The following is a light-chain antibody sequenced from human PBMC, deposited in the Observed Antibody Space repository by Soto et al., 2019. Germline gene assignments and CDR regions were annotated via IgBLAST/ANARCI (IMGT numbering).Light chain of an antibody. J-gene: IGLJ1*01. CDR2: RNN. V-gene: IGLV1-47*01. Sequence: VLTQPPSASGTPGQRVTISCSGSSFNIGTNLVYWYQQLPGTAPKVLIYRNNQRPSGVPDRFSGAKSGTSASLAISGLRSEDEADYYCAAWDDSLSGYVFGTGTKVTVL. CDR1: SFNIGTNL. CDR3: AAWDDSLSGYV.